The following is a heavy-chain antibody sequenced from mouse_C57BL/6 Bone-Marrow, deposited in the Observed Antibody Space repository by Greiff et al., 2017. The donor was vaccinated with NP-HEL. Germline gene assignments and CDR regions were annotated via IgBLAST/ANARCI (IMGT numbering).Heavy chain of an antibody. CDR3: ARIAGKQLRLRDWFAY. CDR2: IWWDDDK. CDR1: GFSLSTFGMG. J-gene: IGHJ3*01. V-gene: IGHV8-8*01. Sequence: QVTLKECGPGILQPSQTLSLTCSFSGFSLSTFGMGVGWIRQPSGKGLEWLAHIWWDDDKYYNPALKSRLTISKDTSKNQVFLKIANVDTADTATYYCARIAGKQLRLRDWFAYWGQGTLVTVSA. D-gene: IGHD3-2*02.